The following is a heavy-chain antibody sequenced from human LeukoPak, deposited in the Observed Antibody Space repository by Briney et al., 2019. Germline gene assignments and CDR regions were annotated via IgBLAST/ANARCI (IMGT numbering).Heavy chain of an antibody. CDR2: INSDGSST. D-gene: IGHD6-19*01. CDR1: GFTFSSYW. CDR3: ARGYSSGWYGGVDY. Sequence: GGSLRLSCAASGFTFSSYWMRWNRQAPGKGLVWVSRINSDGSSTSYADSVKGRFTISRDNAKNTLYLQMNSLRAEDTAVYYCARGYSSGWYGGVDYWGQGTLVTVSS. V-gene: IGHV3-74*01. J-gene: IGHJ4*02.